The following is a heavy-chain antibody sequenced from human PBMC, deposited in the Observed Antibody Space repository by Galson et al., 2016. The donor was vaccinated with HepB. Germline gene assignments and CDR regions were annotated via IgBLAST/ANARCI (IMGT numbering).Heavy chain of an antibody. CDR2: ISWDGTNL. Sequence: SLRLSCAASGFKLSHYAMHWVRQGPDKGLEWVAGISWDGTNLAYADSVKGRFTISRDNSNNTLYLQMNGLRAEDTAVYYCAKERLVRRIFDHWGQGTLLTVSS. D-gene: IGHD1-1*01. V-gene: IGHV3-9*01. CDR1: GFKLSHYA. J-gene: IGHJ4*02. CDR3: AKERLVRRIFDH.